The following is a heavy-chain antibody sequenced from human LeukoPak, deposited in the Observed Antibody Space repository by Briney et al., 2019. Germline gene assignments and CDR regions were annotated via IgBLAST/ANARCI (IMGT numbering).Heavy chain of an antibody. CDR3: ASGNYYDSSGYYARH. CDR2: ISAYNGNT. Sequence: ASVKVSCKASGYTFTSYGISWVRRAPGQGLEWMGWISAYNGNTNYAQKLQGRVTMTTDTSTSTAYMELRSLRSDDTAVYYCASGNYYDSSGYYARHWGQGTLVTVSS. V-gene: IGHV1-18*01. D-gene: IGHD3-22*01. CDR1: GYTFTSYG. J-gene: IGHJ4*02.